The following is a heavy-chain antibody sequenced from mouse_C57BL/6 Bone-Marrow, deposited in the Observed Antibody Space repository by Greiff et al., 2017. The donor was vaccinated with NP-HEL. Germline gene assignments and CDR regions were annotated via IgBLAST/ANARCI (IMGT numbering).Heavy chain of an antibody. CDR1: GYTFTSYW. CDR3: ARDQWDRYFDF. J-gene: IGHJ1*03. CDR2: IDPCGGYT. Sequence: QVQLQQSGAELVMPGASVKLSCKASGYTFTSYWMRWVKQRPGQGLEWIGEIDPCGGYTNSHDKFKGKATLTADKSSTTAYMQLRSLTSEDAAVYYCARDQWDRYFDFWGTGTTVTVTS. V-gene: IGHV1-69*01. D-gene: IGHD3-3*01.